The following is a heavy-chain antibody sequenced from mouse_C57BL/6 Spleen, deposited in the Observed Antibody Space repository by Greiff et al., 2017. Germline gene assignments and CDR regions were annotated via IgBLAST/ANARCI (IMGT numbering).Heavy chain of an antibody. CDR2: INPNNGGT. CDR3: AGNGPYAMDY. J-gene: IGHJ4*01. CDR1: GYTFTDYY. D-gene: IGHD1-1*02. Sequence: EVKLQQSGPELVKPGASVKISCKASGYTFTDYYMNWVKQSHGKSLEWIGDINPNNGGTSYNQKFKGKATLTVDKSSSTAYMELRSLTSEDSAVYYCAGNGPYAMDYWGQGTSVTVSS. V-gene: IGHV1-26*01.